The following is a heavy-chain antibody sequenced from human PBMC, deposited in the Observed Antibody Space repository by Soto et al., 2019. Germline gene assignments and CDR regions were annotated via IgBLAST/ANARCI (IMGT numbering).Heavy chain of an antibody. CDR2: ISYDGSNK. CDR3: ARDLVVVPAAITGYYYYYYGMDV. V-gene: IGHV3-30-3*01. CDR1: GFTFSSYA. J-gene: IGHJ6*02. Sequence: GSLRLSCAASGFTFSSYAMHWVRQAPGKGLEWVAVISYDGSNKYYADSVKGRFTISRDNSKNTLYLQMNSLRAEDTAVYYCARDLVVVPAAITGYYYYYYGMDVWGQGTTVTVPS. D-gene: IGHD2-2*01.